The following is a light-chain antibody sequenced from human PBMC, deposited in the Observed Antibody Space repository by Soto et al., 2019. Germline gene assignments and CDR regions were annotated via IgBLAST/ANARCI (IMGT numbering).Light chain of an antibody. Sequence: QSALTQPASVSGSPGQSITISCTGTSSDVGAYNYVSWYQHHPGKAPKLMIYDVSNRPSGVSNRFSGSKSGNTASLTISGLQAEDEADYYCNSFTTISTLVFGGGTKVTVL. J-gene: IGLJ2*01. V-gene: IGLV2-14*03. CDR3: NSFTTISTLV. CDR1: SSDVGAYNY. CDR2: DVS.